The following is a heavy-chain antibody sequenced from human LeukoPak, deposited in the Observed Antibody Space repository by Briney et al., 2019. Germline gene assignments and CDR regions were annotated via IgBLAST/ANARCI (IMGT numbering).Heavy chain of an antibody. V-gene: IGHV3-72*01. CDR2: SRNKANSYTP. Sequence: GGSLRLSCAASGFIFNDYYIDWVRQAPGKGLEWVGRSRNKANSYTPEYAASVKGRFTVSRDDSRDSVFLQMNSLKTEDTAVYYCARPLDSSNNYFDYWGQGTLVTVSA. CDR1: GFIFNDYY. J-gene: IGHJ4*02. CDR3: ARPLDSSNNYFDY. D-gene: IGHD6-13*01.